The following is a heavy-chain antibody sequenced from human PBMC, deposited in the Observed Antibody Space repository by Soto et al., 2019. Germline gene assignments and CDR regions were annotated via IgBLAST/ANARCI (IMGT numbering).Heavy chain of an antibody. Sequence: QVPLVESGGGVVQPGRSLRLSCAASGFTFSSYGMHWVRQAPGKGLEWVAVISYDGSNKYYADSVKGRFTISRDNYKNTLYLQMNSLRPEDTAVFYCATTDYDYVWGSYRYGDFDYWGQGTLVTVSS. D-gene: IGHD3-16*02. CDR3: ATTDYDYVWGSYRYGDFDY. V-gene: IGHV3-30*03. CDR2: ISYDGSNK. CDR1: GFTFSSYG. J-gene: IGHJ4*02.